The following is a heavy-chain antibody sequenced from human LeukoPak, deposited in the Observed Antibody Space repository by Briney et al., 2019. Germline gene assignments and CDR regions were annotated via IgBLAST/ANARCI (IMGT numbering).Heavy chain of an antibody. Sequence: GGSLRLSCAASGFTFSSYGMHWVRQAPGKGLEWVAVISYDGSNKYYADSVKGRFTISRDNSKNTLYLQMNSLRAEDTAVYYCARGLRFLERLLFVPLCYWGQGTLVTVSS. J-gene: IGHJ4*02. CDR2: ISYDGSNK. CDR3: ARGLRFLERLLFVPLCY. D-gene: IGHD3-3*01. V-gene: IGHV3-30*03. CDR1: GFTFSSYG.